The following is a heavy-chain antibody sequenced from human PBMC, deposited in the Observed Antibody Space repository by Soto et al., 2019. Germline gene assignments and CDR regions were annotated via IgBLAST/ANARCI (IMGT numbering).Heavy chain of an antibody. D-gene: IGHD3-10*01. V-gene: IGHV3-21*01. Sequence: TGGSLRLSCAASGFTFSSYSMNWVRQAPGKGLEWVSSISSSSSYIYYADSVKGRFTISRDNAKNSLYLQMNSLRAEDTAVYYCARSPESSYFDYWGQGTLVTVS. J-gene: IGHJ4*02. CDR1: GFTFSSYS. CDR3: ARSPESSYFDY. CDR2: ISSSSSYI.